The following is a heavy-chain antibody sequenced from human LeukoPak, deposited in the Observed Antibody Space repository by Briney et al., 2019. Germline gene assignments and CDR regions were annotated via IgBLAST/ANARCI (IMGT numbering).Heavy chain of an antibody. D-gene: IGHD3-3*01. CDR3: ATLTYYDFWSGYSAPSNWFDP. CDR1: GGSISSGGYY. CDR2: IYYSGST. J-gene: IGHJ5*02. V-gene: IGHV4-31*03. Sequence: SQTLSLTCTVSGGSISSGGYYWSWIRQHPGKGLEWIGYIYYSGSTYYNPSLKSRVTIPVDTSKNQFSLKLSSVTAADTAVYYCATLTYYDFWSGYSAPSNWFDPWGQGTLVTVSS.